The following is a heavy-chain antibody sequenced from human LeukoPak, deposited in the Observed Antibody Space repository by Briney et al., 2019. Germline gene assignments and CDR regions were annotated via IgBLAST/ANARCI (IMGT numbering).Heavy chain of an antibody. CDR1: GGSISSYY. D-gene: IGHD2-15*01. CDR2: IYYSGST. J-gene: IGHJ4*02. Sequence: SETLPLTCTVSGGSISSYYWSWIRQPPGKGLEWIGYIYYSGSTNYNPSLKSRVTISVDTSKNQFSLKLSSVTAADTAVYYCAREGHSGALFDYWGQGTLVTVSS. V-gene: IGHV4-59*01. CDR3: AREGHSGALFDY.